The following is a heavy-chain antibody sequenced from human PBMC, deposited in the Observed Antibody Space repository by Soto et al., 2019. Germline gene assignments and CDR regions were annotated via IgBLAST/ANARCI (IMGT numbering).Heavy chain of an antibody. Sequence: QVPLVQSGAEVKKPGASVKVSCKASGYTFTSYDINWVRQATGQGLEWMGWMNPNSGNTGYAQKFQGRVTMTRNTSISTAYMELSSLRSEDTAVYYCARGRFTFVRGVIRYFDYWGQGTLVTVSS. CDR1: GYTFTSYD. D-gene: IGHD3-10*01. CDR3: ARGRFTFVRGVIRYFDY. CDR2: MNPNSGNT. V-gene: IGHV1-8*01. J-gene: IGHJ4*02.